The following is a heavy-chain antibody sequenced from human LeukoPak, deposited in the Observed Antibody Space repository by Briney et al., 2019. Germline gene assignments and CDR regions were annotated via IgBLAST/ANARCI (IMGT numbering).Heavy chain of an antibody. V-gene: IGHV1-69*04. CDR3: ARSPARYCSSTSCYGNDY. J-gene: IGHJ4*02. D-gene: IGHD2-2*01. Sequence: SVKVSCKASGGTFSSYAISWVRQAPGQGLEWMGRIIPILGIANYAQKFQGRVTMTTDTSTSTAYMELRSLRSDDTAVYYCARSPARYCSSTSCYGNDYWGQGTLVTVSS. CDR1: GGTFSSYA. CDR2: IIPILGIA.